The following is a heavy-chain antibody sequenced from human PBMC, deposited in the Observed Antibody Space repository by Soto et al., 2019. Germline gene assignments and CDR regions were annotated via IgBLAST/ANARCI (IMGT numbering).Heavy chain of an antibody. CDR2: INGDGSSN. V-gene: IGHV3-74*01. J-gene: IGHJ5*02. CDR3: ARGGLHGSRWPPPVGFDT. Sequence: EAQLVESGGGLVQPGGSLRLSCVASGFTFSSYWMHWVRQAPGKGLVWVSRINGDGSSNNYADSVKGRVTISRDNAKNTLYLQMNSLRAEDTAVYYCARGGLHGSRWPPPVGFDTWGQGTLVTVSS. D-gene: IGHD6-13*01. CDR1: GFTFSSYW.